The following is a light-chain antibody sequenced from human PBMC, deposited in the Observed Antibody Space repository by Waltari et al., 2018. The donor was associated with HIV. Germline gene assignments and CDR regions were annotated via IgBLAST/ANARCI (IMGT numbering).Light chain of an antibody. Sequence: QSALTQPASVSGSPGQSITISCTGTSSNVGSYNLVSWYQQHPGRAPKVMIYEVSKRPSGVSNRFSGSKSGNTASLTSSGLQAEDEADYYCCSYTGSNPFLLFGGGTKLTVL. J-gene: IGLJ2*01. CDR1: SSNVGSYNL. V-gene: IGLV2-23*02. CDR3: CSYTGSNPFLL. CDR2: EVS.